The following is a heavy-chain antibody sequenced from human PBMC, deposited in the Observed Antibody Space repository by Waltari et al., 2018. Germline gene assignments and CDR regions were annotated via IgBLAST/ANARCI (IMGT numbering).Heavy chain of an antibody. V-gene: IGHV4-39*07. CDR3: ARDPTFIAARAH. CDR2: IYYSGSI. J-gene: IGHJ4*02. CDR1: VGSISSSSYY. D-gene: IGHD6-6*01. Sequence: QLQLQESGPGLVKPSQTLSRTLTVSVGSISSSSYYWGWIRQPPGSGLEWIGSIYYSGSIYYNPSLKSRVTISVDTSKNQFSLKLSSVTAADTAVYYCARDPTFIAARAHWGQGTLVSVSS.